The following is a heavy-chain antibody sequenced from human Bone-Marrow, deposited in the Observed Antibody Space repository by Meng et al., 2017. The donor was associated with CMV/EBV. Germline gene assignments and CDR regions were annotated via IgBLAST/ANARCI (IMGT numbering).Heavy chain of an antibody. D-gene: IGHD2-15*01. CDR1: TFTSYC. CDR2: INPSGGST. Sequence: TFTSYCMHWVRQAPGQGLEWMGIINPSGGSTSYAQKFQGRVTMTRDTSTSTVYMELSSLRSEDTAVYYCARGSLIVVVAANNWFDPWGQGTLVTVSS. V-gene: IGHV1-46*01. CDR3: ARGSLIVVVAANNWFDP. J-gene: IGHJ5*02.